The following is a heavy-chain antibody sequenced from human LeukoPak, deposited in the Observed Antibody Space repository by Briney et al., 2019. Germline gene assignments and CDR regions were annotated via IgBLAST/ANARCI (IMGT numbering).Heavy chain of an antibody. CDR2: IYHSGST. J-gene: IGHJ3*02. CDR1: GGSISSGGYS. V-gene: IGHV4-30-2*01. Sequence: PSETLSLTCAVSGGSISSGGYSWSWIRQPPGKGPEWIGYIYHSGSTYYNPSLKSRVTISVDTSKNQFSLKLSSVTAADTAVYYCARDVDIVATIRSFDIWGQGTMVTVSS. D-gene: IGHD5-12*01. CDR3: ARDVDIVATIRSFDI.